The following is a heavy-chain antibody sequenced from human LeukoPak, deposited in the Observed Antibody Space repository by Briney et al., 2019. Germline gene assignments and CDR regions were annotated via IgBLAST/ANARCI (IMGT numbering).Heavy chain of an antibody. CDR1: GGSISSYY. V-gene: IGHV4-59*01. Sequence: SETLSLTCTVSGGSISSYYWSWIRQPPGKGLEWIGYINYSGSTNYNPSLKSRVTISVDTSKNQFSLKLSSVTAADTAVYYCARVYYDSSDAFDIWGQGTMVTVSS. D-gene: IGHD3-22*01. J-gene: IGHJ3*02. CDR3: ARVYYDSSDAFDI. CDR2: INYSGST.